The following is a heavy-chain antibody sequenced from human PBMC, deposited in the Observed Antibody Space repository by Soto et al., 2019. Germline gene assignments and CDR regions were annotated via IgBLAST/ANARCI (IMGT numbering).Heavy chain of an antibody. V-gene: IGHV3-7*03. J-gene: IGHJ3*02. CDR3: ARDGDYVWGSYRTTNHDAFDI. Sequence: GGSLRLSCAASGFTFSSYWMSWVRQAPGKGLEWVANIKQDGSEKYYVDPVKGRFTISRDNAKNSLYLQMNSLRAEDTAVYYCARDGDYVWGSYRTTNHDAFDIWGQGTMVTVSS. D-gene: IGHD3-16*02. CDR2: IKQDGSEK. CDR1: GFTFSSYW.